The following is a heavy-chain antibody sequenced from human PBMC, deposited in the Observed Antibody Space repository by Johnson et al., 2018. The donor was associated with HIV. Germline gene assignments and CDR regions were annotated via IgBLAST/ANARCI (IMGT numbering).Heavy chain of an antibody. V-gene: IGHV3-30*02. Sequence: QVQLVESGGGVVQPGGSLRLSCAGSGFTFSSYGMHWVRQAPGKGLEWVSFIRYDGSDKHYADSVKGRFTISRDNDKNSMYLQMNSLRVEDTALYYCVRDTGYCSGGRCDDAFDVWGQGTMVTVSS. CDR2: IRYDGSDK. CDR1: GFTFSSYG. CDR3: VRDTGYCSGGRCDDAFDV. D-gene: IGHD2-15*01. J-gene: IGHJ3*01.